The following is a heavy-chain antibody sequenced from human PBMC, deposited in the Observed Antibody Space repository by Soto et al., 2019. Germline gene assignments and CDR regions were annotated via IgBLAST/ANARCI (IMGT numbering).Heavy chain of an antibody. J-gene: IGHJ5*02. CDR2: IYHSGST. Sequence: QLQLQESGSGLVRPSQTLSLTCAVSGGSISSGGDSWNWIRQPPGKGLEWIGYIYHSGSTHYNPPLKSRVTISVDTSKNQFSLKLSSVTAADTAVYYCARDQLEGNWFDPWGQGTLVTVSS. CDR1: GGSISSGGDS. V-gene: IGHV4-30-2*01. CDR3: ARDQLEGNWFDP. D-gene: IGHD1-1*01.